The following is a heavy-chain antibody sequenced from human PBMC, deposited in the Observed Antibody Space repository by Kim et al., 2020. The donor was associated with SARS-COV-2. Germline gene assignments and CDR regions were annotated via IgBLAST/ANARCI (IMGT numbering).Heavy chain of an antibody. CDR2: IYSVGNT. V-gene: IGHV3-53*01. D-gene: IGHD2-2*01. J-gene: IGHJ6*02. CDR3: ARGHQYYFFGMDI. CDR1: GFSVSNNY. Sequence: GGSLRLSCAASGFSVSNNYMGWGRQAPGKWLEWVSVIYSVGNTYHADSVKGRFTISRNSSKNTLYLQMNSLRAEDTALYYCARGHQYYFFGMDIWGQGTTFAVS.